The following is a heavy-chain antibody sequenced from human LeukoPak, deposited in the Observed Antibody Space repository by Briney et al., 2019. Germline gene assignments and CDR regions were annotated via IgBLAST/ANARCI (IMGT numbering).Heavy chain of an antibody. CDR3: ARSRGYGDYYWFDP. D-gene: IGHD4-17*01. J-gene: IGHJ5*02. CDR2: IIPIFGTA. V-gene: IGHV1-69*13. Sequence: GASVKVSCKASGGTFSSYAISWVRQAPGQGLEWMGGIIPIFGTANYAQKFRGRVTITADESTSTAYMELSSLRSEDTAVYYCARSRGYGDYYWFDPWGQGTLVTVSS. CDR1: GGTFSSYA.